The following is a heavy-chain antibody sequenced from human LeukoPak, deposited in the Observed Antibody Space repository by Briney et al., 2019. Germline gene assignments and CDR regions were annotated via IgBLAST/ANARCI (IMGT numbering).Heavy chain of an antibody. CDR2: ISGSGGST. CDR1: GFTFSSYA. V-gene: IGHV3-23*01. CDR3: AKDPAYYYDSSGYYYSLHYFDY. D-gene: IGHD3-22*01. Sequence: GGSLRLSCAASGFTFSSYAMSWVRQAPGKGLEWVSAISGSGGSTYYADSVKGRFTISRDNSKNTLYLQMNSLRAEDTAVYYCAKDPAYYYDSSGYYYSLHYFDYWGQGTLVTVSS. J-gene: IGHJ4*02.